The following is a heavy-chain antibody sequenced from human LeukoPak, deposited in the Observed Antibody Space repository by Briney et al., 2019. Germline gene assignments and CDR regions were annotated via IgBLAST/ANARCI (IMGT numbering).Heavy chain of an antibody. D-gene: IGHD3-9*01. CDR3: AREPRHYDILTGYYPPFDY. CDR1: GGTFSSYA. V-gene: IGHV1-69*04. Sequence: SVKVSCKASGGTFSSYAISWVRQAPGQGLEWMGRIIPILGIANYAQKFQGRVTITADKSTSTAYMELSSLRSEDTAVYYCAREPRHYDILTGYYPPFDYWGQGTLVTVSS. J-gene: IGHJ4*02. CDR2: IIPILGIA.